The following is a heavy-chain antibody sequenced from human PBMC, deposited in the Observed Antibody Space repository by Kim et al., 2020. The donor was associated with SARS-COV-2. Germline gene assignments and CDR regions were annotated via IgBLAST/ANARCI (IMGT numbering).Heavy chain of an antibody. Sequence: ASVKVSCKASGYTFTSYGITWVRQAPGQGLEWMGWISGYNGNTKYAQNFQGRVTMTTDTSTSTAYMEMRSLKSDDTAVYFCAREGIGWDLRQDFDYWGQGTLVTVSS. J-gene: IGHJ4*02. D-gene: IGHD1-26*01. V-gene: IGHV1-18*01. CDR1: GYTFTSYG. CDR2: ISGYNGNT. CDR3: AREGIGWDLRQDFDY.